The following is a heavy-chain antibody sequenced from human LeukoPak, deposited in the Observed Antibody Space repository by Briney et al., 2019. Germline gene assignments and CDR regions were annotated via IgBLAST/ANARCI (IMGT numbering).Heavy chain of an antibody. D-gene: IGHD2-15*01. CDR2: IIPIFGTA. CDR1: GGTFSSYA. CDR3: VRGGTDAFDI. V-gene: IGHV1-69*05. Sequence: SVKVSCKASGGTFSSYAISWVRQAPGQGLEWMGGIIPIFGTANYAQKFQGRVTITTDESTSTAYMELSSLRSEDTAVYYCVRGGTDAFDIWGQGTMVTVSS. J-gene: IGHJ3*02.